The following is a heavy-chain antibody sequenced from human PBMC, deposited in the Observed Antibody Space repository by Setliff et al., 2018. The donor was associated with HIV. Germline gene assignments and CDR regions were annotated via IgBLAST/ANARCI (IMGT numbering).Heavy chain of an antibody. Sequence: LSLTCTVTGGSISISSYYWGWIRQPPGKGLEWIGSIYYSGSTNYNHNPSLKSRVTISVDTSKNRFSLKLSSVTAADTAIYYCALLYTYSGYLGYWGQGTLVTVSS. D-gene: IGHD1-26*01. CDR2: IYYSGST. V-gene: IGHV4-39*07. CDR3: ALLYTYSGYLGY. J-gene: IGHJ4*02. CDR1: GGSISISSYY.